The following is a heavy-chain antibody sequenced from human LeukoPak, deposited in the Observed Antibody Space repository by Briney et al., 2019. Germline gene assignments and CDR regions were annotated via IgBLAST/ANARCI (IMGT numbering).Heavy chain of an antibody. J-gene: IGHJ4*02. CDR3: ARDSNAVPAAADLYYFDY. CDR2: IRYDGSNK. CDR1: GFTFSSYG. V-gene: IGHV3-30*02. Sequence: GGSLRLSCAASGFTFSSYGVHWVRQAPGKGLEWVAFIRYDGSNKYYADSVKGRFTISRDNAKNSLYLQMNSLRAEDTAVYYCARDSNAVPAAADLYYFDYWGQGTLVTVSS. D-gene: IGHD2-2*01.